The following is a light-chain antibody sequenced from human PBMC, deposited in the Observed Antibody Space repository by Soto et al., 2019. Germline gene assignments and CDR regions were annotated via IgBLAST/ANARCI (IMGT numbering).Light chain of an antibody. CDR1: QRLSSR. Sequence: DIQMTQSPSSLSASVGDRVTITCRASQRLSSRLTWYQQKPGEAPKLLIYETSNLQSGVPSRFSGSGSETDFTLTINSLQPEDFATYYYQQSFSPPYTFGQGTKLEIK. J-gene: IGKJ2*01. V-gene: IGKV1-39*01. CDR2: ETS. CDR3: QQSFSPPYT.